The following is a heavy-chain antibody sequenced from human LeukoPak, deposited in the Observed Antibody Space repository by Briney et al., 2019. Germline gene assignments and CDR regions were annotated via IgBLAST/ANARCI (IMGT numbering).Heavy chain of an antibody. CDR3: ARDESWSNYYNFMDV. CDR1: GFTFSIHT. V-gene: IGHV3-48*04. Sequence: GGSLRLSCAASGFTFSIHTMNWVRQAPGKGLKWVSYITSSGNTIYYADSVKGRFTISRDNVKNSLHLQMNNLRAEDTAVYYCARDESWSNYYNFMDVWGKGTTVTVSS. CDR2: ITSSGNTI. J-gene: IGHJ6*03. D-gene: IGHD6-13*01.